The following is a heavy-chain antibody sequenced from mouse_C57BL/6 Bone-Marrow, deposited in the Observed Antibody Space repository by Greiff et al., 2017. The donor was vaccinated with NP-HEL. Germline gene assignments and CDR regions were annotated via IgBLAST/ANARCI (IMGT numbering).Heavy chain of an antibody. J-gene: IGHJ4*01. CDR2: INPNNGGT. Sequence: VQLKESGPELVKPGASVKIPCKASGYTFTDYNMDWVKQSHGKSLELIGDINPNNGGTIYNQKFKGKATLTVDKSSSTAYMELRSLTSEDTAVYYCARSWDHYAMDYWGQGTSVTVSS. D-gene: IGHD4-1*01. CDR3: ARSWDHYAMDY. CDR1: GYTFTDYN. V-gene: IGHV1-18*01.